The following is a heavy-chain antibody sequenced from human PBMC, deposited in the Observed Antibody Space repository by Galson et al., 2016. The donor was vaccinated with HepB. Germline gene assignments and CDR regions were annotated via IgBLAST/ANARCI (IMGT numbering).Heavy chain of an antibody. CDR2: ISDSGI. D-gene: IGHD6-13*01. CDR3: ARQAASGRRGWFDP. J-gene: IGHJ5*02. Sequence: SLRLSCAASGFSFSYHVMNWVRQAPGKGLEWVSYISDSGIYYADSVRGRFTISRDNSKSTPYLQMNSLRVDDTAVYYCARQAASGRRGWFDPWGQGTLVTVSS. CDR1: GFSFSYHV. V-gene: IGHV3-48*01.